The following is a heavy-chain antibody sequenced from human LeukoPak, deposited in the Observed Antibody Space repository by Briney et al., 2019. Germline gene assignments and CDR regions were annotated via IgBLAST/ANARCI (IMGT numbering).Heavy chain of an antibody. V-gene: IGHV4-59*01. Sequence: SETLSLTCTASGGSFSGYYWSWIRQPPGKGLEWIGYIYYSGSTTYNPSLKSRVTISVDTSKNQFSLKLSSVTATDTAVYYCARDLPFMYWGQGTLVTVSA. CDR1: GGSFSGYY. CDR3: ARDLPFMY. CDR2: IYYSGST. D-gene: IGHD3-16*01. J-gene: IGHJ4*02.